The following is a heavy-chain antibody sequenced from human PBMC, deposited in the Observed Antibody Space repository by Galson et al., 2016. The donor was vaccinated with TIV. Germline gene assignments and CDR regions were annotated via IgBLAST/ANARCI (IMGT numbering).Heavy chain of an antibody. CDR3: ATYCSSTTCLFDP. J-gene: IGHJ5*02. Sequence: SETLSLTCTVSGGPISSTSYYWGWIRQPPGKGLEWIGNIYYSGSAYYNPSLKSRVTISVDTSKNQFSLKLSSVTAADTAVYYCATYCSSTTCLFDPWGQGTLVTVSS. CDR2: IYYSGSA. V-gene: IGHV4-39*01. D-gene: IGHD2-2*01. CDR1: GGPISSTSYY.